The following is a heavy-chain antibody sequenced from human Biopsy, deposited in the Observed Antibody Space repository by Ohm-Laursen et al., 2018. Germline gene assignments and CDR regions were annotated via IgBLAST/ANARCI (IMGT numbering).Heavy chain of an antibody. CDR2: IYSGGNT. D-gene: IGHD6-19*01. CDR3: ARGRRTSGWPYFDN. J-gene: IGHJ4*02. CDR1: GDSLTSGPEN. V-gene: IGHV4-61*01. Sequence: GTLSLTCTVSGDSLTSGPENWSWIRQSPGQGLEYIGFIYSGGNTNYNPSLKNRFTMSVDTSKNQFYLKLYSVNAADTAVYYCARGRRTSGWPYFDNWGQGALVIVSP.